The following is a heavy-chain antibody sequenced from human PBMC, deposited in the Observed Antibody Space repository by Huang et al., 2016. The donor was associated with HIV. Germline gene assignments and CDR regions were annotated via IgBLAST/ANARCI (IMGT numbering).Heavy chain of an antibody. D-gene: IGHD3-10*01. CDR3: ARDTMVRGFDY. J-gene: IGHJ4*02. V-gene: IGHV4-59*11. CDR1: GGSISSHY. CDR2: IYYSVST. Sequence: QVQLQESGPGLVKPSETLSLTCTVSGGSISSHYWSWIRQPPGKGLEWIGSIYYSVSTNYNPSLKCRVTISVDTSKNQFALKLSSVTAADTAVYYCARDTMVRGFDYWGQGTLVTVSS.